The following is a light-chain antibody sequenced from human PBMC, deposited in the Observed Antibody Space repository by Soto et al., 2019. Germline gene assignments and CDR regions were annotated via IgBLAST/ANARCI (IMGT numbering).Light chain of an antibody. V-gene: IGLV2-14*01. CDR2: AVD. Sequence: QSALTQPASVSGSPGESITISCSGTTSDVGGHNFVSWFQQHPGKAPKMMMYAVDQRPSGVSIRFSGSKSGNTASLTISGLQTEDEADYYCSSYTRSSIWVFGGGTKVTVL. CDR1: TSDVGGHNF. CDR3: SSYTRSSIWV. J-gene: IGLJ3*02.